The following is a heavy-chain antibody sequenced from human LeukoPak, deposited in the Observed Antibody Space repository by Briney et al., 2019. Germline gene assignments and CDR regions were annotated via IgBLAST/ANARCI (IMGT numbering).Heavy chain of an antibody. Sequence: GASVKVSCKASGYTFTNYYIHWVRQAPGQGLEWMGTINPSGGGTSYAQKFQGRVTMTRDTSTSTVYMELSSLRSEDAAVYYCARPGNSSGFYYPDYWGQGTLVTISS. CDR2: INPSGGGT. J-gene: IGHJ4*02. D-gene: IGHD3-22*01. CDR1: GYTFTNYY. CDR3: ARPGNSSGFYYPDY. V-gene: IGHV1-46*01.